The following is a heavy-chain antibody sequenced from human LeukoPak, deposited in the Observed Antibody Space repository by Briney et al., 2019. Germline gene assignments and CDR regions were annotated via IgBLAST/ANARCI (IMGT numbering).Heavy chain of an antibody. D-gene: IGHD6-6*01. CDR1: GYTFTTYG. CDR3: ARDHTAARPNWFDP. CDR2: ISAYNGDT. J-gene: IGHJ5*02. Sequence: ASVKVSCKASGYTFTTYGITLLRQAPGQGLEWMGWISAYNGDTNYAQKLQGRVTMTTDTSTSTAYMELRSLRSDDTAVYYCARDHTAARPNWFDPWGQGTLVTVSS. V-gene: IGHV1-18*01.